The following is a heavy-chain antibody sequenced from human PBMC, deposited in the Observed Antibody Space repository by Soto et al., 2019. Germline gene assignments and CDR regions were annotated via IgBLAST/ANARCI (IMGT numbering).Heavy chain of an antibody. D-gene: IGHD3-22*01. CDR1: GYNFTSYG. Sequence: ASVKVSCKASGYNFTSYGISWVRQAPGQGLEWMGWISAYNGNTNYAQKLQGRVTMTTDTSTSTACMELRSPRSDDPAVYYCATLSGVVDNWFDPWGQGTLVTVSS. CDR3: ATLSGVVDNWFDP. V-gene: IGHV1-18*01. CDR2: ISAYNGNT. J-gene: IGHJ5*02.